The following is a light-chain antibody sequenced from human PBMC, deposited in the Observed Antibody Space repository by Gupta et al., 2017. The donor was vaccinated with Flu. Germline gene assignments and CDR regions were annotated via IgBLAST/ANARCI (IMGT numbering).Light chain of an antibody. CDR1: SSNIGAGHD. Sequence: QSVLTQPPSVSGAPGQRVTIPCTESSSNIGAGHDVHWYQQLPGTAPKLLIYNNDRRPSGVPDRFSGSKSGTSASLAITGLQAEDEADYYCQSYDSNLNGWVFGGGTKLTVL. CDR2: NND. CDR3: QSYDSNLNGWV. J-gene: IGLJ3*02. V-gene: IGLV1-40*01.